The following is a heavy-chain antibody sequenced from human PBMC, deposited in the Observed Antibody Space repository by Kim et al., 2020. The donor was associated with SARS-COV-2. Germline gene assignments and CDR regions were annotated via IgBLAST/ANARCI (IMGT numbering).Heavy chain of an antibody. CDR2: ISYDGSNK. J-gene: IGHJ4*02. Sequence: GGSLRLSCAASGFTFSSYGMHWVRQAPGKGLEWVAVISYDGSNKYYADSVKGRFTISRDNSKNTLYLQMNSLRAEDTAVYYCAKDFFRRRDGYNPFAAWGQGTLVTVSS. CDR3: AKDFFRRRDGYNPFAA. D-gene: IGHD5-12*01. CDR1: GFTFSSYG. V-gene: IGHV3-30*18.